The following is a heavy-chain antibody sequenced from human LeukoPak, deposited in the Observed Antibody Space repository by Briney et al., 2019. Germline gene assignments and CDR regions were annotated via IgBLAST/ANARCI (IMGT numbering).Heavy chain of an antibody. V-gene: IGHV4-34*01. J-gene: IGHJ3*02. CDR2: INHSGST. CDR3: ARGLEVEYGSGSYPWAFDI. Sequence: SETLSLTCAVYGGSFSGYYWSWIRQPLGKGLEWIGEINHSGSTNYNPSLKSRVTISVDTSKNQFSLKLSSVTAADTAVYYCARGLEVEYGSGSYPWAFDIWGQGTMVTVSS. D-gene: IGHD3-10*01. CDR1: GGSFSGYY.